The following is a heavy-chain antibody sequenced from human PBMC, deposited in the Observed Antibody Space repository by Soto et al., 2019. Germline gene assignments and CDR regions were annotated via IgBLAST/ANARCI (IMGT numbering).Heavy chain of an antibody. CDR3: AIPPPIEVAGPDY. J-gene: IGHJ4*02. CDR1: GGSISGSPYH. Sequence: ETLSLTCTVSGGSISGSPYHWGWIRQPPGKGLEWIGSIGDDGRVYYNPSLRGRATLLVDTSNNRLSLNLNSVTAADTAVYYCAIPPPIEVAGPDYWGQGILVTVSS. CDR2: IGDDGRV. V-gene: IGHV4-39*02. D-gene: IGHD3-22*01.